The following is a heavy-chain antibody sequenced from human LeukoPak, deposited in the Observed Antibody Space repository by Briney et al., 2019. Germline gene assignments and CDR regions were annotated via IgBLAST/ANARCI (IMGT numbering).Heavy chain of an antibody. Sequence: PGGSLRLSCVASGFSFNNAWMSWVRQAPGKGLEWVGRIKSKSDGGAIDYAAAVDGRFTISRDDSKNTLYLQMNSLKTEDIAVYYCTTGGSSWTFGGYWGQGTLVTVSS. J-gene: IGHJ4*02. CDR3: TTGGSSWTFGGY. V-gene: IGHV3-15*01. CDR1: GFSFNNAW. D-gene: IGHD6-13*01. CDR2: IKSKSDGGAI.